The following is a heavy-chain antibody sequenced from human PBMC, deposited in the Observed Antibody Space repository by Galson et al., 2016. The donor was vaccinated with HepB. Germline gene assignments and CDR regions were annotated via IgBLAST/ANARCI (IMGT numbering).Heavy chain of an antibody. CDR3: AKDQGILRHFDWLTYDAFDM. V-gene: IGHV3-30*18. CDR2: ISTNGISQ. Sequence: SLRLSCAVSGFTFNSYWMSWVRQAPGKGLEWVAVISTNGISQNYEDSVKGRFTVYRDNSKNTVDLQMNSLRPEDTAVYYFAKDQGILRHFDWLTYDAFDMWGQGTMVTVSS. J-gene: IGHJ3*02. CDR1: GFTFNSYW. D-gene: IGHD3-9*01.